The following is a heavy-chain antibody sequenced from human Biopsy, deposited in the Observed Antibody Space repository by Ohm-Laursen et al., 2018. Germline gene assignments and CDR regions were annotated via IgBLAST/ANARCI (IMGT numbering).Heavy chain of an antibody. D-gene: IGHD2-21*01. CDR1: AFALTQLF. CDR2: VSVSDGTK. Sequence: GRSARVSSTVSAFALTQLFTYWTAHAPGQDHCWVGVVSVSDGTKRYAHQFQGRVTMTRETATNTAYVELSNLTYEDTATYYCTREAEYNVVIEYRCDHWGQGTPVTVSS. J-gene: IGHJ5*02. CDR3: TREAEYNVVIEYRCDH. V-gene: IGHV1-46*01.